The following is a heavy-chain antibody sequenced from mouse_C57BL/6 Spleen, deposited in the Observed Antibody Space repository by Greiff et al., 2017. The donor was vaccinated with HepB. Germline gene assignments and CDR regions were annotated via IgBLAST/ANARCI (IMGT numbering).Heavy chain of an antibody. V-gene: IGHV1-69*01. Sequence: QVQLQQPGAELVMPGASVKLSCKASGYTFTSYWMHWVKQRPGQGLEWIGEIDPSDSYTNYNQKFKGKSTLTVDKSSSTAYMQLSSLTSEDSAVYYCASYYYGYFDYWGQGTTLTVAS. D-gene: IGHD1-1*01. CDR2: IDPSDSYT. CDR1: GYTFTSYW. CDR3: ASYYYGYFDY. J-gene: IGHJ2*01.